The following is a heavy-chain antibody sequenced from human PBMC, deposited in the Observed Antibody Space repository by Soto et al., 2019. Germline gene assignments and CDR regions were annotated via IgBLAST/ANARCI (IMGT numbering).Heavy chain of an antibody. Sequence: GSLSLSGAAAGLTFRNYAMNWVRQAPGNGLEWVSGISVSGGSTYYEDSVKGRSTVSRDNPKNTVFLQMNSLRAEDTAVYFCAKGMYYYDSSGYRLFDYWGQGTLVTVSS. CDR2: ISVSGGST. V-gene: IGHV3-23*01. D-gene: IGHD3-22*01. J-gene: IGHJ4*02. CDR1: GLTFRNYA. CDR3: AKGMYYYDSSGYRLFDY.